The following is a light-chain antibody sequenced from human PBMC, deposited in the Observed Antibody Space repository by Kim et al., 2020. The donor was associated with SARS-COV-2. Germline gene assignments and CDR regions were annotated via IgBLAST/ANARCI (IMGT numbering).Light chain of an antibody. J-gene: IGLJ3*02. Sequence: PGQSITISCTGTSSDVGSYNLVSWYQQHPGKAPKLMIYEVSKRPSGVSNRFSGSKSGNTASLTISGLQAEDEADYYCCSYAGSREGFGGGTQLTVL. CDR3: CSYAGSREG. V-gene: IGLV2-23*02. CDR2: EVS. CDR1: SSDVGSYNL.